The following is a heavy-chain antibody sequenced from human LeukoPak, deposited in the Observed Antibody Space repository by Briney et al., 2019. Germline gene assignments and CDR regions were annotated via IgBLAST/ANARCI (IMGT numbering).Heavy chain of an antibody. J-gene: IGHJ4*02. CDR2: IYYSGST. CDR1: GGSISSGDYY. D-gene: IGHD5-18*01. Sequence: SQTLSLTCTVSGGSISSGDYYWSWIRQPPGKGLEWIGYIYYSGSTYYNPSLKSRVTISVDTSKNQFSLKLSSVTAADTAVYYCAREGIRGDTAIYWGQGTLVTVSS. V-gene: IGHV4-30-4*01. CDR3: AREGIRGDTAIY.